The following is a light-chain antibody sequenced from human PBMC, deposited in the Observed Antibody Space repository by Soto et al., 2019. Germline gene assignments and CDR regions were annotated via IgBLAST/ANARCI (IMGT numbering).Light chain of an antibody. Sequence: EIVMTQSPATLSVSPWGRATLSCRASQSISGTLAWYQQKPGQAPRLLIYGASTRAAGIPARFSGSGSGTEFTLTISSLQSEDFAVYYCQQYNNWPKTFGQGTKVDIK. CDR2: GAS. V-gene: IGKV3-15*01. CDR1: QSISGT. J-gene: IGKJ1*01. CDR3: QQYNNWPKT.